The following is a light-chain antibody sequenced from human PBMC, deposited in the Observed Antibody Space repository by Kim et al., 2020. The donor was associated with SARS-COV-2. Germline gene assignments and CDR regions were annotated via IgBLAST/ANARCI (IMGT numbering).Light chain of an antibody. CDR2: GGS. J-gene: IGKJ4*01. V-gene: IGKV3-11*01. CDR3: HQSRT. CDR1: QTVSRP. Sequence: VNLYLSQGDTCTLSCRASQTVSRPLAWYQQKPGQAPRLLIYGGSKRATGIPARVTGSGSGTDFTLTISSLEAEDSAVYYCHQSRTFGGGTKVDIK.